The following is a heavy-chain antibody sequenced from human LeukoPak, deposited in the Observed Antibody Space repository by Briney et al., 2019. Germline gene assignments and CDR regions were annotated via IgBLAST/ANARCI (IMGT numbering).Heavy chain of an antibody. Sequence: GGSLRLSCAASGFTFSNYWRYWVRQAPGMGLVCVSRINTDGSSTSYADSVTGRFTISRDDAKNTLYLQMNSLRTEDTAVYYCTISAPGKRYFDNWGQGTLVTVSS. CDR2: INTDGSST. D-gene: IGHD3-10*01. CDR1: GFTFSNYW. J-gene: IGHJ4*02. CDR3: TISAPGKRYFDN. V-gene: IGHV3-74*03.